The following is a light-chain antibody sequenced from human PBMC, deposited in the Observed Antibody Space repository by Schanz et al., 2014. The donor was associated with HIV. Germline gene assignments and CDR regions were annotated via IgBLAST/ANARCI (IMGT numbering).Light chain of an antibody. CDR2: SNN. CDR3: ATWDISLNGPV. Sequence: QSVLTQPPSASGPPGQRVTISCSGSSSNIGSNTVNWYQQLPGTAPKLLIYSNNQRPSGVPDRFSGSKSGTSASLVISGLQSEDEADYYCATWDISLNGPVFGGGTKLTVL. CDR1: SSNIGSNT. J-gene: IGLJ2*01. V-gene: IGLV1-44*01.